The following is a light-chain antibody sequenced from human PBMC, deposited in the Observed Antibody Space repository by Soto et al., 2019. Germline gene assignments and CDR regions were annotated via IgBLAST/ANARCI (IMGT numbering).Light chain of an antibody. V-gene: IGLV2-14*03. CDR1: SRDVGGYNY. CDR3: SSYTTSNTRQIV. J-gene: IGLJ1*01. Sequence: QAALTQPASVAGSPGQSITISCTGTSRDVGGYNYGSWDRHHPGKAPKLTIYDVTNRPSGVSNPFSGSKSGNTASLTISGLQPEDEADYYCSSYTTSNTRQIVFGTGTKVTVL. CDR2: DVT.